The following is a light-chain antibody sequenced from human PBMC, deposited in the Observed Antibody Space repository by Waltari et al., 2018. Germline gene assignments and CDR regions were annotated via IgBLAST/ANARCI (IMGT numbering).Light chain of an antibody. J-gene: IGLJ7*01. CDR2: DND. CDR1: SSNIGRYY. CDR3: QSYDSSLSGHF. V-gene: IGLV1-40*01. Sequence: QSVLTQSPSVSGAPGQRVTISCSGTSSNIGRYYVYWYQQVPGMAPKLLIYDNDKRPSGVSERFFGSKSGASASLTITGLQTEDEADYYCQSYDSSLSGHFFGGGTRLTVL.